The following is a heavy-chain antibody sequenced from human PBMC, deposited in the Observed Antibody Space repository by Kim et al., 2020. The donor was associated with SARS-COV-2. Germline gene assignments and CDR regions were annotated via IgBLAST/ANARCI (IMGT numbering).Heavy chain of an antibody. J-gene: IGHJ6*02. CDR2: ISSSSSYI. CDR1: GFTFSSYS. CDR3: ARDLTANYYYYGMDV. V-gene: IGHV3-21*01. Sequence: GGSLRLSCAASGFTFSSYSMNWVRQAPGKGLEWVSSISSSSSYIYYADSVKGRFTISRDNAKKSLYLQMNSLRAEDTAVYYCARDLTANYYYYGMDVWGQGTTVTVSS.